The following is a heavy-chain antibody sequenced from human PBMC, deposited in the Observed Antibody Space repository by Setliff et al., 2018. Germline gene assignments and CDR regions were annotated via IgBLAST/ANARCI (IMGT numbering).Heavy chain of an antibody. J-gene: IGHJ5*02. V-gene: IGHV4-4*08. CDR3: ARAGPTVTFFRVLVISWWDP. D-gene: IGHD3-3*01. Sequence: SETLSLTCTVSGGSISSYYWSWIRQPPGRGLEWIGYIYTSGSTNYNRSLRSRVSISVDTSKNQFSLKLSSVTAADTATYYCARAGPTVTFFRVLVISWWDPWGQGSLVTVSS. CDR2: IYTSGST. CDR1: GGSISSYY.